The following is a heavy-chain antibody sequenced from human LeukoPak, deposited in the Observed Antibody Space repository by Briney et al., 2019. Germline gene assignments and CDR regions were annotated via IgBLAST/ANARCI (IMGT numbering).Heavy chain of an antibody. CDR2: ITATSSST. CDR3: AKSGLNRFDY. D-gene: IGHD2-15*01. CDR1: GFTFSSYG. J-gene: IGHJ4*02. Sequence: GGSLRLSCATSGFTFSSYGMSWVRQAPGKGLEWVSAITATSSSTHDADSVKGRFTISRDNSKNTLYLQMNSLRAEDTALYYCAKSGLNRFDYWGQGTLVTVSS. V-gene: IGHV3-23*01.